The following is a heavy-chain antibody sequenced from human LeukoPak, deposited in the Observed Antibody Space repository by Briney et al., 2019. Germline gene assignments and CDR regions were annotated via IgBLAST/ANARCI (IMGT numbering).Heavy chain of an antibody. CDR2: IIPIFGTA. Sequence: SVKVSCKASGGTFSSYAISWVRQAPGQGLEWMGGIIPIFGTANYAQKFQGRVTITTDESTSTGYMELSSLRSEETAVYYCASLRGDYCTNGVCPPEEAFDIWGQGTMVTVSS. CDR3: ASLRGDYCTNGVCPPEEAFDI. V-gene: IGHV1-69*05. CDR1: GGTFSSYA. J-gene: IGHJ3*02. D-gene: IGHD2-8*01.